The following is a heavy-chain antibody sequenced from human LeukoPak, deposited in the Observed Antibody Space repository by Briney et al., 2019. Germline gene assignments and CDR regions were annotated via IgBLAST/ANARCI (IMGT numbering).Heavy chain of an antibody. CDR1: GGSISSYY. J-gene: IGHJ4*02. Sequence: SETLSLTCTVSGGSISSYYWSWIRQPPGKGLEWIGYIYYSGSTNYNPSLKSRVTISVDTSKNRFSLKLSSVTAADTAVYYCAREEVYCSGGSCYSRGSDYWGQGTLVTVSS. CDR3: AREEVYCSGGSCYSRGSDY. V-gene: IGHV4-59*01. CDR2: IYYSGST. D-gene: IGHD2-15*01.